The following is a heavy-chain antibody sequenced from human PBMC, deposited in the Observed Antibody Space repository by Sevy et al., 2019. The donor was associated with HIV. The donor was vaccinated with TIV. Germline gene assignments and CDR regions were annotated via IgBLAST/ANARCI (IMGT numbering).Heavy chain of an antibody. D-gene: IGHD5-18*01. J-gene: IGHJ4*02. CDR3: ASRVDTAMVKEFDY. V-gene: IGHV1-8*01. CDR2: MNPNSGNT. CDR1: GYTFTSYD. Sequence: ASVKVSCKASGYTFTSYDINWVRQATGQGLEWMGGMNPNSGNTGYAQKFQGRVTMTRNTSISTSYMELSSLRSEDTAVYYCASRVDTAMVKEFDYWGQGTLVTVSS.